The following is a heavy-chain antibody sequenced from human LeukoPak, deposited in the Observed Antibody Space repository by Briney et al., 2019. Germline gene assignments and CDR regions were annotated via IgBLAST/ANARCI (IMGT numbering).Heavy chain of an antibody. CDR2: IYHSGST. J-gene: IGHJ5*02. V-gene: IGHV4-38-2*02. CDR1: GYSISSGYY. CDR3: ARGGIAAAGRGWFDP. Sequence: PSETLSLTCTVSGYSISSGYYWGWIRQPPGKGLEWIGSIYHSGSTYYKSSLKSRVTISLDKSKNQFSLKLSSVTAADTAVYYCARGGIAAAGRGWFDPWGQGTLVTVSS. D-gene: IGHD6-13*01.